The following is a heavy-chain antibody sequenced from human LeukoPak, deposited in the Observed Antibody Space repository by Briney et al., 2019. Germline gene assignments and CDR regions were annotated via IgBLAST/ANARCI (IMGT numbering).Heavy chain of an antibody. CDR1: GFTCSSYD. CDR2: IGTAGDT. J-gene: IGHJ3*02. V-gene: IGHV3-13*01. Sequence: GGSLRLSCAASGFTCSSYDMHWVRQATGKGLEWVSAIGTAGDTYYPGSVKGRFTISRENAKNSLYLQMNSLRAGDTAVYYCARDLYGEAFDIWGQGTMVTVSS. D-gene: IGHD4-17*01. CDR3: ARDLYGEAFDI.